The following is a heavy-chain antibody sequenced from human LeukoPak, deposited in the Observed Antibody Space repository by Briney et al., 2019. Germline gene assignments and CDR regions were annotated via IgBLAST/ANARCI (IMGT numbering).Heavy chain of an antibody. Sequence: PGGSLRLSCAASGFTFSSYSMNWVRQAPGKGLEWVSSISSSSSYIYYADSVKGRFTISRDNAKNSLYLQMNSLRAEDTAVYYCARNKPKYSSGWAHDYWGQGTLVTVSS. CDR2: ISSSSSYI. CDR1: GFTFSSYS. V-gene: IGHV3-21*01. D-gene: IGHD6-19*01. CDR3: ARNKPKYSSGWAHDY. J-gene: IGHJ4*02.